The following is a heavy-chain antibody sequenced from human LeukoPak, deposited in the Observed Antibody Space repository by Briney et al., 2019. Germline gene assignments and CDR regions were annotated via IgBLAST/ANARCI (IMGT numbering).Heavy chain of an antibody. J-gene: IGHJ3*02. V-gene: IGHV3-48*01. CDR3: ARAKRNGFDI. Sequence: GGSLRLSCAASGFTFSNYSMNWIRQAPGKGLEWVSYISRSSSTIYYADSVKGRFTISRDNAKSSLYLQMNSLRAEDTAVYYCARAKRNGFDIWGQGTMVAVSS. CDR2: ISRSSSTI. CDR1: GFTFSNYS.